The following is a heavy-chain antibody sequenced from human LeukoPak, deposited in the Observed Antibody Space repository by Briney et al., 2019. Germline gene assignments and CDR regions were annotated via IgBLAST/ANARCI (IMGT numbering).Heavy chain of an antibody. CDR2: IYHSGST. D-gene: IGHD5-12*01. J-gene: IGHJ3*02. CDR1: GYSISSGYY. Sequence: PSETLSLTCAVSGYSISSGYYWGWIRQPPGKGLEWIGSIYHSGSTYFNPSLQSRVTISVDTSKNQFSLTLSSVTAADTAVYFCARVSGSGTATDAFEIWGTGAMGTVSS. V-gene: IGHV4-38-2*01. CDR3: ARVSGSGTATDAFEI.